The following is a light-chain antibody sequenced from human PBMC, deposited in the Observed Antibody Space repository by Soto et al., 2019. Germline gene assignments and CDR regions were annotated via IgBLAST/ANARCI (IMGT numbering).Light chain of an antibody. J-gene: IGLJ3*02. V-gene: IGLV1-40*01. CDR3: QSYDSSLSGSV. Sequence: QSMLTQPPSVSGAPGQRVTISCTGSSSNIGAGYHVHWYQQLPGTAPKLLIYGNSNRPSGVPDRFSGSKSGTSASLAITGLQAEDEADYYCQSYDSSLSGSVFGGGTKVTVL. CDR1: SSNIGAGYH. CDR2: GNS.